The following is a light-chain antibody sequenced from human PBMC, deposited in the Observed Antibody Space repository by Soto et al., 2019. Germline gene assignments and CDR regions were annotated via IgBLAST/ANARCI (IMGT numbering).Light chain of an antibody. CDR3: CSYAGSNYV. J-gene: IGLJ1*01. CDR2: DVS. CDR1: SSDVGSYNF. Sequence: QSALTQPRSVSGPPGQSVTISCTGTSSDVGSYNFVSWYHQDPGKAPKLMIYDVSKRPSGVPDRFSGSKSGNTASLTIFGLQAEDEADYYCCSYAGSNYVFGTGTKVTVL. V-gene: IGLV2-11*01.